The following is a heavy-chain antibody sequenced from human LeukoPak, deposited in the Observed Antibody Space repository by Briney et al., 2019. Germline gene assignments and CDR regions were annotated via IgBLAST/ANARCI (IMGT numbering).Heavy chain of an antibody. CDR2: IYHSGST. J-gene: IGHJ4*02. CDR3: AREARDGYNLQLFDY. D-gene: IGHD5-24*01. V-gene: IGHV4-4*02. CDR1: GGSINSSNW. Sequence: SGTLSLTCAVSGGSINSSNWWSWVRQPPGKGLEWIGEIYHSGSTNYNPSLKSRVTISVDKSKNQFSLELSSVTAADTAVYYCAREARDGYNLQLFDYWGQGTLVTVSS.